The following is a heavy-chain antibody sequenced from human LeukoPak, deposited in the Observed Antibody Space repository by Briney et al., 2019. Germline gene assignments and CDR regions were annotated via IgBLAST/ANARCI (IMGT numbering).Heavy chain of an antibody. D-gene: IGHD3-16*02. V-gene: IGHV4-34*01. J-gene: IGHJ4*02. CDR2: VGHSGST. CDR1: GGSFSAFF. Sequence: KPSETLSLTCAVSGGSFSAFFWRWIRQPPGKGLEWIGDVGHSGSTNYNPSLKSRVTISVDTSKNQFSLKLSSVTAADTAVYYCARHWTYYDYVWGSYRPYYFDYWGQGTLVTVSS. CDR3: ARHWTYYDYVWGSYRPYYFDY.